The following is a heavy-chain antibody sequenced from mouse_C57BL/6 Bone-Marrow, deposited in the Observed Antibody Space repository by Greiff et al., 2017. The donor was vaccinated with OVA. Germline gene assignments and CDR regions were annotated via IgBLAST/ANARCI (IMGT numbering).Heavy chain of an antibody. CDR2: IDPTNDYT. Sequence: QVQLQQSGAELARPGASVQMSCKASGYTFTSYTIHWVQQRPGQGLEWIGYIDPTNDYTNYNQKFKGKATLTADKSSSTAYMQLSSLTSEDSAVYYCTRGYDSDYWGQGTTLTVSS. CDR3: TRGYDSDY. CDR1: GYTFTSYT. J-gene: IGHJ2*01. V-gene: IGHV1-4*01.